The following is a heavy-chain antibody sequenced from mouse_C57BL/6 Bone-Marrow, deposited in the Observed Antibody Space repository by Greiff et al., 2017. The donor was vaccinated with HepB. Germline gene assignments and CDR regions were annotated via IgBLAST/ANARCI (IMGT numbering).Heavy chain of an antibody. D-gene: IGHD1-1*02. Sequence: QVHVKQSGAELVRPGASVKLSCKASGYTFTDYYINWVKQRPGQGLEWIARIYPGSGNTYYNEKFKGKAKLTAEKSSSTAYMQLSSLTSEDSAVYFCARELFAWFAYWGQGTLVTVSA. V-gene: IGHV1-76*01. CDR1: GYTFTDYY. CDR3: ARELFAWFAY. J-gene: IGHJ3*01. CDR2: IYPGSGNT.